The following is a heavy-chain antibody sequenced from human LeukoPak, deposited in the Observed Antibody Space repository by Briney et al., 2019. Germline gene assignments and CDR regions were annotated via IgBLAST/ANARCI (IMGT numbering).Heavy chain of an antibody. Sequence: SVKVSCKASGGTFSSYAISWVRQAPGQGLEWMGGIIPILGTANYAQKFQGRVTITADESTSTAYMELSSLRSEDTAVYYCARDLRAGGDWYFDLWGRGTLVTVSS. CDR3: ARDLRAGGDWYFDL. D-gene: IGHD3-16*01. CDR2: IIPILGTA. V-gene: IGHV1-69*13. CDR1: GGTFSSYA. J-gene: IGHJ2*01.